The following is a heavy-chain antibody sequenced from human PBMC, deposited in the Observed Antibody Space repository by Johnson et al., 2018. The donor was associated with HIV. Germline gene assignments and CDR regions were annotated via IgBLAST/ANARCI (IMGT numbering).Heavy chain of an antibody. CDR2: IRYDGSNK. CDR1: GFTFSSFA. D-gene: IGHD4-23*01. J-gene: IGHJ3*02. Sequence: QVQLVESGGGVVQPGTSLRLSCAASGFTFSSFAMHWVRQAPGKGLAWVSFIRYDGSNKYYADSVKGRFTISRYNSKNTLYLQMNSLRGEDTAVYYCAKDRRSVYCGKAADGFYIWGQGTMVTVSS. V-gene: IGHV3-30*02. CDR3: AKDRRSVYCGKAADGFYI.